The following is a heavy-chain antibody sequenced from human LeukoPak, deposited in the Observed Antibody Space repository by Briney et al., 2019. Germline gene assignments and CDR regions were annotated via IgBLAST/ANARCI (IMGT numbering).Heavy chain of an antibody. D-gene: IGHD1/OR15-1a*01. V-gene: IGHV3-23*01. CDR3: AKRAPVAAAGTGRYFDY. CDR2: ISGSGGST. Sequence: PGGSLRLSCAAPGFTFSSYAMSWVRQAPGKGLEWVSAISGSGGSTYYADSVKGRFTISRDNSKNTLYLQMNSLRAEDTAVYYCAKRAPVAAAGTGRYFDYWGQGTLVTVSS. CDR1: GFTFSSYA. J-gene: IGHJ4*02.